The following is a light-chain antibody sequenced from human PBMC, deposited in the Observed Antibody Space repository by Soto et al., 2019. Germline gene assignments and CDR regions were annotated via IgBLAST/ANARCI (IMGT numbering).Light chain of an antibody. CDR1: SGSVSTAYY. CDR3: VLFLGTGIYYV. CDR2: NTN. V-gene: IGLV8-61*01. J-gene: IGLJ1*01. Sequence: QAVVTQEPSFSVSPGGTVTLTCGLTSGSVSTAYYPSWYQQTPGQAPRTLIYNTNTRSSGVPDRFSGSILGNKAALTITGAQADDEADYYCVLFLGTGIYYVFGTGTKVNVL.